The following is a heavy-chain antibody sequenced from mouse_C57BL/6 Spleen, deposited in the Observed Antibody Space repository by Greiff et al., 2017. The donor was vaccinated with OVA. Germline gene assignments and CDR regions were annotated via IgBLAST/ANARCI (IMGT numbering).Heavy chain of an antibody. CDR2: IDPSDSYT. J-gene: IGHJ2*01. Sequence: VQLQQPGAELVMPGASVKLSCKASGYTFTSYWMHWVKQRPGQGLEWIGEIDPSDSYTNYNQKFKGKSTLTVDKSSSTAYMQLSSLTSEDSAVYYCARGSSYFDYWGQGTTRTVSS. CDR1: GYTFTSYW. V-gene: IGHV1-69*01. CDR3: ARGSSYFDY. D-gene: IGHD1-1*01.